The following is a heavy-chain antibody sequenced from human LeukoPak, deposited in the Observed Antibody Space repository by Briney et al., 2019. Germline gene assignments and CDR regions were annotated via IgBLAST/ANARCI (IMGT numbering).Heavy chain of an antibody. Sequence: GGSLRLSCAASGFTFSSYSMNWVRQAPGKGLEWVSSISSSSSYIYYAGSVKGRFTISRDNAKNSLYLQMNSLRAEDTAVYYCAKEFYYYDSSGYYLSWGQGTLVTVSS. CDR3: AKEFYYYDSSGYYLS. CDR2: ISSSSSYI. D-gene: IGHD3-22*01. V-gene: IGHV3-21*04. J-gene: IGHJ5*02. CDR1: GFTFSSYS.